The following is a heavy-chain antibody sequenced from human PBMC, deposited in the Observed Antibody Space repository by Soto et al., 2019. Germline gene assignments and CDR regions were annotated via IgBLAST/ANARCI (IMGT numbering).Heavy chain of an antibody. V-gene: IGHV3-48*02. Sequence: GGSLRLSCAASGFTFSSYSMNWVRQAPGKGLEWVSYISSSSSTIYYADSVKGRFTISRDNAKNSLYLQMNSLRDEDTAVYYCARFFGNYYDSRYFDLWGRGTLVTVSS. CDR3: ARFFGNYYDSRYFDL. D-gene: IGHD3-22*01. J-gene: IGHJ2*01. CDR2: ISSSSSTI. CDR1: GFTFSSYS.